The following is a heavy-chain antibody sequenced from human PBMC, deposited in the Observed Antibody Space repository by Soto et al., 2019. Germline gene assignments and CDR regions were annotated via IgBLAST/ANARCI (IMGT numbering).Heavy chain of an antibody. D-gene: IGHD5-12*01. V-gene: IGHV3-30-3*01. Sequence: GGSLRLSSAASGFTFSSYAMHWVRQAPGKGLEWVAVISYDGSNKYYADSVKGRFTISGDNSKNTLYLQMNSLRAEDTAVYYCARLSVATPHYWYGMDVWGQGTTVTVSS. CDR3: ARLSVATPHYWYGMDV. CDR1: GFTFSSYA. J-gene: IGHJ6*02. CDR2: ISYDGSNK.